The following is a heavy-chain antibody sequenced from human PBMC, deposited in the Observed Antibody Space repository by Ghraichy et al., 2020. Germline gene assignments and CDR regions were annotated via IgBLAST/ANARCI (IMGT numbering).Heavy chain of an antibody. V-gene: IGHV1-18*04. D-gene: IGHD3-22*01. CDR2: ISGKDGET. CDR1: GYTFTTYG. Sequence: ASVKVSCKASGYTFTTYGINWVRQAPGQGLEWVGWISGKDGETNYAQKLRGRVTMTTDTSTTTVYMELRSLRSDDTAVYYCARDYYYYDSGGYEDTFDIWGQGTMVTVAS. J-gene: IGHJ3*02. CDR3: ARDYYYYDSGGYEDTFDI.